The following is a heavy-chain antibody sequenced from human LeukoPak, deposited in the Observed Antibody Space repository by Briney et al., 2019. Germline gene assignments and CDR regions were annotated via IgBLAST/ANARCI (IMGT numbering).Heavy chain of an antibody. V-gene: IGHV3-30-3*01. CDR2: ISYDGSNK. CDR1: GFTFSSYA. Sequence: PGRSLRLSCAASGFTFSSYAMHWVRQAPGKGLEWVAVISYDGSNKYYADSVKGRFTISRDNSKNTLYLQMNSLRAEDTAVYYCARDGPTTHHFDYWGQGTLVTVAS. D-gene: IGHD1-14*01. J-gene: IGHJ4*02. CDR3: ARDGPTTHHFDY.